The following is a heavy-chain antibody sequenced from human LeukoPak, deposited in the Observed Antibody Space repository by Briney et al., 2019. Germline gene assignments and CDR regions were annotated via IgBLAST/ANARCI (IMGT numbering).Heavy chain of an antibody. J-gene: IGHJ6*03. CDR1: GFTFSSYG. Sequence: GGSLRLSCAASGFTFSSYGMHWVRQAPGKGLEWVAVISYDGSNKYYGDSVKGRFTISRDNSKNTLYLQMSSLRAEDTAVYYCASNSKLWFGESTQHYYYYYMDVWGKGTTVTVSS. D-gene: IGHD3-10*01. V-gene: IGHV3-30*03. CDR3: ASNSKLWFGESTQHYYYYYMDV. CDR2: ISYDGSNK.